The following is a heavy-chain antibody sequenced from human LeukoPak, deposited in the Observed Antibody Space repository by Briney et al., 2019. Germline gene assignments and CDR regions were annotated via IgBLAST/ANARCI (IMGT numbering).Heavy chain of an antibody. V-gene: IGHV1-69*13. CDR2: IIPIFGTA. CDR1: GGTFSSYA. J-gene: IGHJ4*02. CDR3: ARDAGIAAAGTRGYFDY. Sequence: ASVKVSCKASGGTFSSYAISWVRQAPGQGLEWMGGIIPIFGTANYAQKFQGRVTITADESTSTAYMELSSLRSEDTAVYYCARDAGIAAAGTRGYFDYWGQGTLVTVSS. D-gene: IGHD6-13*01.